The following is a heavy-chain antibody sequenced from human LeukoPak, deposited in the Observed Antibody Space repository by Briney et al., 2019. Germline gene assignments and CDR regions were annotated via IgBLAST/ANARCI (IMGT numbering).Heavy chain of an antibody. Sequence: PGRSLRLSCAASGFTFDDYAMHWVRQAPGKGLEWVSGISWNSGSIGYADSVKGRFTISRDNAKNSLYLQMNSLRAEDTALYYCAKDIRAYYDSSGYYDYGGQGTLVTVS. J-gene: IGHJ4*02. CDR3: AKDIRAYYDSSGYYDY. D-gene: IGHD3-22*01. V-gene: IGHV3-9*01. CDR1: GFTFDDYA. CDR2: ISWNSGSI.